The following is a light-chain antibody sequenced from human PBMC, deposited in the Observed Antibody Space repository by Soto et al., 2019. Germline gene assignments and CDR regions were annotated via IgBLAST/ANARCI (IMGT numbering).Light chain of an antibody. CDR1: QSVSSSY. J-gene: IGKJ2*01. V-gene: IGKV3-20*01. Sequence: EIVLTQSPGTLSLSPGERATLSCRASQSVSSSYLAWYQQKPGQAPRVLIHGASSRATGIPDRFSGSGSGTDLTLTISRLEPEDFAVYFCQQYGNPPPNAFGLRTKVEIK. CDR3: QQYGNPPPNA. CDR2: GAS.